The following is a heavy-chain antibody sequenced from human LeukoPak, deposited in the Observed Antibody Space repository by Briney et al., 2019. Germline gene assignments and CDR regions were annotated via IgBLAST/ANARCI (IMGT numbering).Heavy chain of an antibody. D-gene: IGHD3-3*01. CDR3: ARGGTIFGVVIMGPYYYYGMDV. V-gene: IGHV4-34*01. CDR2: INHSGST. CDR1: GGSFSGYY. Sequence: SETLSLTCAVYGGSFSGYYWGWIRQPPGKGLEWIGEINHSGSTNYNPSLKSRVTISVDTSKNQFSLKLSSVTAADTAVYYCARGGTIFGVVIMGPYYYYGMDVWGQGTTVTVSS. J-gene: IGHJ6*02.